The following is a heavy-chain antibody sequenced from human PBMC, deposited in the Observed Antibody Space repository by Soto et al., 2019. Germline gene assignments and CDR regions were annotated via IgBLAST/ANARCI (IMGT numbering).Heavy chain of an antibody. V-gene: IGHV3-48*02. Sequence: PGGSLRLSCAASGFTFSSYAMHWVRQAPGKGLEYVSAISSSSSTIYYADSVKGRFTISRDNAKNSLYLQMNSLRDEDTAVYYCARETSTYYYDSSAYLGFDYWGQGTLVTVSS. CDR2: ISSSSSTI. CDR3: ARETSTYYYDSSAYLGFDY. CDR1: GFTFSSYA. D-gene: IGHD3-22*01. J-gene: IGHJ4*02.